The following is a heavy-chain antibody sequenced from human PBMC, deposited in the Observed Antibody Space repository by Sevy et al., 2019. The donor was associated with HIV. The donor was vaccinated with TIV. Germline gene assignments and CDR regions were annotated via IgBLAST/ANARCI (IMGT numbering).Heavy chain of an antibody. CDR2: IYYNGHI. Sequence: SETLSLTCTVSGGSITSPYWNWIRQPPGKGLEWIANIYYNGHINYNPSLNSRVTLSLDTSKNQFSLRLSSVTAADTAMYYCAGENAWGRGYSWGQGTLVTVSS. V-gene: IGHV4-59*08. J-gene: IGHJ4*02. D-gene: IGHD1-26*01. CDR1: GGSITSPY. CDR3: AGENAWGRGYS.